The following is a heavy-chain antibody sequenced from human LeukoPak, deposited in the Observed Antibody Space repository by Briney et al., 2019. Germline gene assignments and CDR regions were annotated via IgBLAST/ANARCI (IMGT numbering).Heavy chain of an antibody. CDR3: ARSQAYCGGDCYSLFDY. D-gene: IGHD2-21*01. J-gene: IGHJ4*02. V-gene: IGHV4-59*01. CDR2: IYYSGST. CDR1: GGSISSYY. Sequence: SETLSLTCTVSGGSISSYYWSWIRQPSGKGLEWIGYIYYSGSTNYNPSLKSRVTISVDTSKNQFSLKLSSVTAADTAVYYCARSQAYCGGDCYSLFDYWGQGTLVTVSS.